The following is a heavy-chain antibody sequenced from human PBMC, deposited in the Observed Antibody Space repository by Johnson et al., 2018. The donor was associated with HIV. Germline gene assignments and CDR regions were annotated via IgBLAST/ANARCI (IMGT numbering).Heavy chain of an antibody. CDR3: ARDYREANAFDI. D-gene: IGHD1-26*01. CDR2: LSSSGSTI. V-gene: IGHV3-11*04. CDR1: GFSFSDYY. Sequence: QVQLVESGGGVVRPGGSLRLSCVASGFSFSDYYMSWIRQAPGKGLEWISYLSSSGSTIYHAEAVKGRFTISRDNAKNSLYLHMNSLRAEDTAVYYCARDYREANAFDIWGQGTMVTVSS. J-gene: IGHJ3*02.